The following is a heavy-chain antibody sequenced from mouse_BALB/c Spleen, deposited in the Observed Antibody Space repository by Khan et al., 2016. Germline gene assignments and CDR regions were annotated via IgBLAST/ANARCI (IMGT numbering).Heavy chain of an antibody. V-gene: IGHV5-17*02. CDR3: ARLTPYAMDY. CDR1: GFTFSVFG. J-gene: IGHJ4*01. D-gene: IGHD4-1*01. CDR2: ISGGSSTI. Sequence: EVQLVESGGGLVQPGGSRKLSCAASGFTFSVFGIHWVRQAPEKGLELVAYISGGSSTIYYADTVKGRFTISRDNPKNTLFLQMTSLRSEDTAVYYCARLTPYAMDYWGQGTSVTVSS.